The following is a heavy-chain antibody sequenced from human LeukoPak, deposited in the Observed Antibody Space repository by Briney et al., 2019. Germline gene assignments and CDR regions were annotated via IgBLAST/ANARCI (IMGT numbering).Heavy chain of an antibody. CDR2: FNPSAGSA. V-gene: IGHV1-46*04. CDR3: ARVRDGYNDAFDI. D-gene: IGHD5-24*01. J-gene: IGHJ3*02. Sequence: ASVKVSCKASGYTFTNYYMHWLRQAPGQGLEWVGVFNPSAGSASYAQKLQGRVTVTRDTSTSTVYMELSSLRSEDTAVYFCARVRDGYNDAFDIWGQGTLVTVS. CDR1: GYTFTNYY.